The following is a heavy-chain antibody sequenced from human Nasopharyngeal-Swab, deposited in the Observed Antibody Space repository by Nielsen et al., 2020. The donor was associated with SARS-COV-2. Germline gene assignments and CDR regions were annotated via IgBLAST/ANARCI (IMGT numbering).Heavy chain of an antibody. D-gene: IGHD2/OR15-2a*01. Sequence: TLSLTCTVSGGSFSSDGYFWTWIRQHPGKGLEWIGSISYSGYTYYSPSLMSRVTMSVDTSKDHFSLRLTSVTAADTAVYYCARALSLRGPDYWGQGTLVTVSS. CDR3: ARALSLRGPDY. V-gene: IGHV4-31*03. CDR1: GGSFSSDGYF. CDR2: ISYSGYT. J-gene: IGHJ4*02.